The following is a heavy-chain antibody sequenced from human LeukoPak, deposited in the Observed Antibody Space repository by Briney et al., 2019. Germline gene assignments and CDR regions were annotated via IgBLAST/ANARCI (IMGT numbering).Heavy chain of an antibody. V-gene: IGHV1-8*01. J-gene: IGHJ6*03. Sequence: GASVKVSCKASGYTFTSYDINWVRQATGQGLEWMGWMNPNSGNTGYAQKFQGRVTMTRNTSISTAYMELSSLRSEDTAVYYCARGPDPNFWSGYYPYYYYYYMDVWGKGTTVTVSS. D-gene: IGHD3-3*01. CDR3: ARGPDPNFWSGYYPYYYYYYMDV. CDR2: MNPNSGNT. CDR1: GYTFTSYD.